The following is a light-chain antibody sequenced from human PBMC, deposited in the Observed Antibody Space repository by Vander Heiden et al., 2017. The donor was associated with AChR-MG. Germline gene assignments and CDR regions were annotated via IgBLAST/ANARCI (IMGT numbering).Light chain of an antibody. J-gene: IGKJ4*01. CDR3: QQRSNWPFT. CDR1: QSVSSY. CDR2: DAS. Sequence: EIVLTQSPATLSLSPGERATLSCRASQSVSSYLAWYQQKPGQAPRPLIYDASNRATGIPARFSGSGSGTDFTLTISSLEPEDLAVYYCQQRSNWPFTFGGGTKVEIK. V-gene: IGKV3-11*01.